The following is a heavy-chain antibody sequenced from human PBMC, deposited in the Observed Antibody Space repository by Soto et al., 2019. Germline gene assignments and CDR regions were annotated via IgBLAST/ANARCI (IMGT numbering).Heavy chain of an antibody. CDR2: INHSGST. CDR1: GGSFSGYY. V-gene: IGHV4-34*01. CDR3: ARSRVTMVRGVIHYYYGMDV. Sequence: SETLSLTCAVYGGSFSGYYWSWIRQPPGKGLEWIGEINHSGSTNYNPSLKSRVTISVDTSKNQFSLKLSSVTAADTAVYYCARSRVTMVRGVIHYYYGMDVWGQGTTVTVSS. D-gene: IGHD3-10*01. J-gene: IGHJ6*02.